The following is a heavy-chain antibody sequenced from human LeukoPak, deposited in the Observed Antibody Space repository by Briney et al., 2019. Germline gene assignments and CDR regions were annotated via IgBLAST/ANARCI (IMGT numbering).Heavy chain of an antibody. V-gene: IGHV3-9*01. CDR1: GFTFDDYA. J-gene: IGHJ5*01. D-gene: IGHD5-24*01. CDR2: ISWNSGSI. Sequence: PGGSLRLSCAASGFTFDDYAMHWVRQAPGKGLEWVSGISWNSGSIGYADSVKGRFTVPRDNAKNSVYLQMDSLKPEDTALYHCVRGDWLDFWGQGTLVTVSS. CDR3: VRGDWLDF.